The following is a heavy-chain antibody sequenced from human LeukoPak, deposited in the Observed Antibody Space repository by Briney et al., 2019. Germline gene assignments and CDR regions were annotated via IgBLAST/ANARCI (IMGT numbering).Heavy chain of an antibody. CDR2: IYYSGST. Sequence: PSQTLSLTCTVSGGSISSASYYWSWIRQPPGKGLEWIGYIYYSGSTNYNPSLKSRVTISVDTSKNQFSLKLSSVTAADTAVYYCARGPYYDILAGHHYYYYMDVWGKGTTVTISS. J-gene: IGHJ6*03. V-gene: IGHV4-61*01. CDR1: GGSISSASYY. D-gene: IGHD3-9*01. CDR3: ARGPYYDILAGHHYYYYMDV.